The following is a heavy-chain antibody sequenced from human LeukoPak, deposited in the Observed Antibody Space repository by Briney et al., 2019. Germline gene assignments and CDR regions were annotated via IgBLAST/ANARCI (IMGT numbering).Heavy chain of an antibody. J-gene: IGHJ3*02. V-gene: IGHV4-4*07. CDR2: IYTSGST. D-gene: IGHD1-26*01. CDR1: GGSISSYY. Sequence: SETLSLTCTVSGGSISSYYWSWIRQPAGKGLEWIGRIYTSGSTNYNPSLKSRVTISVDTSKNQFSLKLSSVTAADTAVYYCARMKWGGSYGAFDIWGQGTMVTVSS. CDR3: ARMKWGGSYGAFDI.